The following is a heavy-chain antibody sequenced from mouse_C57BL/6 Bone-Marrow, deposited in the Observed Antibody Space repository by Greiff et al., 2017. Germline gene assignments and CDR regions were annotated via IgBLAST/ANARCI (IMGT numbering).Heavy chain of an antibody. CDR2: IDPSDSYT. CDR3: ALITTSTGYFDV. D-gene: IGHD1-1*01. J-gene: IGHJ1*03. Sequence: QVQLQQPGAELVMPGASVKLSCKASGYTFTSYWMHWVKQRPGQGLEWIGEIDPSDSYTNYNQKFKGKSTLTVDKSSSTAYMQLSSLTSEDSAVYYCALITTSTGYFDVWGTGTTVTVSS. CDR1: GYTFTSYW. V-gene: IGHV1-69*01.